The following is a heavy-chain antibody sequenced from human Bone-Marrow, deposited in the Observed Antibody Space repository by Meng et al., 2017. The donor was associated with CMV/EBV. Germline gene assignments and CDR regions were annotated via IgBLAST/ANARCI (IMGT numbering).Heavy chain of an antibody. Sequence: SLKISCAASGFTFSSYGMHWVRQAPGKGLEWVAVIWYDGSNKYYADSVKGRFTISRDNSKNTLSLQMNSLRADDTAVYYCAKGSGTLATGGAFDIWGQGTMVTVSS. D-gene: IGHD5-12*01. CDR1: GFTFSSYG. CDR2: IWYDGSNK. V-gene: IGHV3-33*06. J-gene: IGHJ3*02. CDR3: AKGSGTLATGGAFDI.